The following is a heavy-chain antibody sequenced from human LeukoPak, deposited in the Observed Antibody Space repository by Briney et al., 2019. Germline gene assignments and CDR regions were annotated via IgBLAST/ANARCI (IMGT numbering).Heavy chain of an antibody. CDR3: ARGYCSSTSCFLDY. J-gene: IGHJ4*02. CDR1: GGTFTTYA. CDR2: IIPVFGTA. V-gene: IGHV1-69*05. Sequence: SVKVSCKASGGTFTTYAIIWVRQAPGQGLEWMGGIIPVFGTANYAQRFQGRVTITTDESTSTAYMELTSLRSEDTAVYYCARGYCSSTSCFLDYWGQGTLVTVSS. D-gene: IGHD2-2*01.